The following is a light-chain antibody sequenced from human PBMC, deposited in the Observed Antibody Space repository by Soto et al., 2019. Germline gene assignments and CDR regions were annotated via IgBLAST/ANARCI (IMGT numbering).Light chain of an antibody. CDR3: QSYNDWPSA. CDR1: ETLISF. CDR2: GAS. Sequence: EIVLTQSQATLSVSPGERVTLSCRARETLISFLAWYQQKPGQAPRLLIYGASTRATGVPARFSGSGSATDFTLTISSLQSEDFAVYYCQSYNDWPSAVGQGTKLEI. V-gene: IGKV3-15*01. J-gene: IGKJ2*01.